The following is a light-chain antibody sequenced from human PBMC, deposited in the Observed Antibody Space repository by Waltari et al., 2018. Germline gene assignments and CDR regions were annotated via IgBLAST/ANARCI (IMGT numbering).Light chain of an antibody. CDR3: QVWDANNEPGL. V-gene: IGLV3-21*01. Sequence: SYVLTQPPSVSVAPGETARITCGGNTIGTKSVPWYRQKPGQAPVLVISYDSDRPSGIPERFSGSNSGDTATLTISRVEAGDEADYYCQVWDANNEPGLFGTGTEVTV. CDR1: TIGTKS. J-gene: IGLJ1*01. CDR2: YDS.